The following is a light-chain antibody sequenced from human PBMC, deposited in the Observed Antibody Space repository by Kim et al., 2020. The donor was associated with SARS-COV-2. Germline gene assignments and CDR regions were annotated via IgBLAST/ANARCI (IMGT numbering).Light chain of an antibody. CDR2: EDN. V-gene: IGLV6-57*03. CDR1: SGSIASNY. J-gene: IGLJ3*02. CDR3: QSYDSSIPWV. Sequence: KKVTISCTRSSGSIASNYGQWYQQRPGSAPTTVIYEDNQRPSGVPDRFSGSIDSSSNSASLTISGLKTEDEADYYCQSYDSSIPWVFGGGTQLTVL.